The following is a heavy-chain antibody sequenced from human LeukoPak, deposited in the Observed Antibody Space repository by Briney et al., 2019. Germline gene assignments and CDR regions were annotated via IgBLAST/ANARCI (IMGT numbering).Heavy chain of an antibody. Sequence: SETLSLTCTVSGGSISSYYWSWIRQPPGKGLEWIGYIYYSGSTNYNPSLKSRVTISVDTSKNQFSLKLSSVTAADTAVYYCARVPYVWFGDTFPPCFDYWGQGTLVTVSS. D-gene: IGHD3-10*01. CDR2: IYYSGST. CDR3: ARVPYVWFGDTFPPCFDY. V-gene: IGHV4-59*01. J-gene: IGHJ4*02. CDR1: GGSISSYY.